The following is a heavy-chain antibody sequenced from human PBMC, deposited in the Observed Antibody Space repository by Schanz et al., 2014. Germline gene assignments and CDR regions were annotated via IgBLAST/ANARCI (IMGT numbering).Heavy chain of an antibody. CDR3: ARGYSNIWSPMAY. CDR2: TSNDGSFT. J-gene: IGHJ4*02. Sequence: EVQLVESGGGLVKPGGSLRLSCAASGFTFSDHHMDWVRQAPGKGLVWVSRTSNDGSFTTFADSVKGRFTISRDNXXXPLYLQTNSLRXXXXAVYYCARGYSNIWSPMAYWGQGTLVAVSS. V-gene: IGHV3-74*02. D-gene: IGHD6-13*01. CDR1: GFTFSDHH.